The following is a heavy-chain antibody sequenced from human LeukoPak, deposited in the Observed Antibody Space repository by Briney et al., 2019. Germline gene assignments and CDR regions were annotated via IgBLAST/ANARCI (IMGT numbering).Heavy chain of an antibody. V-gene: IGHV4-4*07. D-gene: IGHD4-11*01. CDR1: GDSISSYY. Sequence: SETLSLTCTVSGDSISSYYWSWIRQPAGKGLEWIGRIYTSGSTYYNPSLKSRVSMSVDTSKNQFSLKLSSVTAADTAVYYCARLSTVTTSFDYWGQGTLVTVSS. CDR3: ARLSTVTTSFDY. CDR2: IYTSGST. J-gene: IGHJ4*02.